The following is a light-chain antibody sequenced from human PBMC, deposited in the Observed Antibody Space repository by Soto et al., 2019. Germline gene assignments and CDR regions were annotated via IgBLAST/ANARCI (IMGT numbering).Light chain of an antibody. J-gene: IGLJ2*01. V-gene: IGLV2-14*01. CDR1: SSDVGAYDY. CDR3: SSYTNIREVV. CDR2: EVS. Sequence: QSVLTQPASVSGSPGQSITISCTGTSSDVGAYDYVSWYQIHPGTVPKLIIYEVSNRPSGVSNRFSGSKSGNTASLTISGLQADDEADYYCSSYTNIREVVFGGGTKVTVL.